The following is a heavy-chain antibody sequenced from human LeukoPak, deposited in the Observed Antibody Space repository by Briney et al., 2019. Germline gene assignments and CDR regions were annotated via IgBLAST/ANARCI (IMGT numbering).Heavy chain of an antibody. CDR1: GGSISSSNW. Sequence: PSETLSLTCAVSGGSISSSNWWTWVRQPPGKGLEWIGEIYHPGNTNYNPSLKSRVTISVNKSKNQFSLKLTSVTAADTAVYYCATEAYYDSSGPHFDCWGQGTLVTVSS. D-gene: IGHD3-22*01. V-gene: IGHV4-4*02. CDR3: ATEAYYDSSGPHFDC. CDR2: IYHPGNT. J-gene: IGHJ4*02.